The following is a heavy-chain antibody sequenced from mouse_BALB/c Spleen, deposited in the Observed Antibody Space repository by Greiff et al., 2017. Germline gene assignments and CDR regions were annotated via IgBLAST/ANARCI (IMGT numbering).Heavy chain of an antibody. CDR2: INPNNGGT. CDR1: GYTFTDYN. J-gene: IGHJ4*01. V-gene: IGHV1-18*01. CDR3: ARGRQLGLFYAMDY. Sequence: EVQLQQSGPELVKPGASVKIPCKASGYTFTDYNMDWVKQSHGKSLEWIGDINPNNGGTIYNQKFKGKATLTVDKSSSTAYMELRSLTSEDTAVYYCARGRQLGLFYAMDYWGQGTSVTVSS. D-gene: IGHD3-2*01.